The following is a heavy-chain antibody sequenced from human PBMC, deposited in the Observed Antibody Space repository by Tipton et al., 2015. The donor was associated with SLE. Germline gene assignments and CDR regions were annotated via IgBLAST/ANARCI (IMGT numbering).Heavy chain of an antibody. CDR1: GGSFNGYY. CDR3: ARGLNY. CDR2: ITPSGST. V-gene: IGHV4-34*01. Sequence: TLSLTCAVYGGSFNGYYWSWIRQPPGKGLEWIGEITPSGSTNCNPSLKSRVTLSVDTSKSQFSLDLTSVTAADTAVYYCARGLNYWGQGTLVTVSS. J-gene: IGHJ4*02.